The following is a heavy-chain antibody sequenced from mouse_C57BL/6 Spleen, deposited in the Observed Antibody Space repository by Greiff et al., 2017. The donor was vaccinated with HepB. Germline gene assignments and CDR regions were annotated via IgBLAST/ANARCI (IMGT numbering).Heavy chain of an antibody. CDR3: ARSGGNYEGGAMDY. Sequence: VKLQQSGPELVKPGASVKISCKASGYAFSSSWMNWVKQRPGKGLEWIGRIYPGDGDTNYNGKFKGKATLTADKSSSTAYMQLSSLTSEDSAVYFCARSGGNYEGGAMDYWGQGTSVTVSS. J-gene: IGHJ4*01. CDR1: GYAFSSSW. D-gene: IGHD2-1*01. V-gene: IGHV1-82*01. CDR2: IYPGDGDT.